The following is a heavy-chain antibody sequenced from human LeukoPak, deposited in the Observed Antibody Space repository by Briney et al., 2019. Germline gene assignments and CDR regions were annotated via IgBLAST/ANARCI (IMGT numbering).Heavy chain of an antibody. D-gene: IGHD3-22*01. J-gene: IGHJ4*02. V-gene: IGHV1-18*01. CDR1: GYTFTSYD. CDR3: ARRQCTSSSCYSFDY. Sequence: ASVKVSCKASGYTFTSYDIDWVRQAPGQGLEWMGWISSYNGNTNYAEKFQGRLTMTTDTSTSTAYMELRSLRSDGTAVYYCARRQCTSSSCYSFDYWGQGTLVTVSS. CDR2: ISSYNGNT.